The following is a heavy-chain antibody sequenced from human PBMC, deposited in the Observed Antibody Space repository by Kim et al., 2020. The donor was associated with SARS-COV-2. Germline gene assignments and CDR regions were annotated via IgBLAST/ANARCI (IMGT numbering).Heavy chain of an antibody. CDR1: KFIFSDYY. CDR3: ARGSQYDTVSGYYNWYFDG. Sequence: GGSLRLSCAASKFIFSDYYMSWIRQAPGKGLEWVSYITNSGTFTNYADSVKGRFIVSRDNAKNSLYLQMNNLRAEDTAVYYCARGSQYDTVSGYYNWYFDGWGQGTPVTVSS. J-gene: IGHJ4*02. CDR2: ITNSGTFT. D-gene: IGHD3-9*01. V-gene: IGHV3-11*06.